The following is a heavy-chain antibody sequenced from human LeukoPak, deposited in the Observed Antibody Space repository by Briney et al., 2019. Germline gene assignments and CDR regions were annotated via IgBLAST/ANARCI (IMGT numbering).Heavy chain of an antibody. J-gene: IGHJ6*03. CDR3: TRLGAHRAPYYYYYMDV. CDR1: GFTFSGSA. CDR2: IRSKANSYAT. V-gene: IGHV3-73*01. Sequence: GGSLRLSCAASGFTFSGSAMHWVRQASGKGLEWVGRIRSKANSYATAYAASVKGRFTISRDDSKNTAYLQMNSLKTEDTAVYYCTRLGAHRAPYYYYYMDVWGKGTTVTVSS. D-gene: IGHD1-26*01.